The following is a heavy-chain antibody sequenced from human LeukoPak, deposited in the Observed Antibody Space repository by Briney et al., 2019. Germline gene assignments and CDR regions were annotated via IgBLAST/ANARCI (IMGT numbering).Heavy chain of an antibody. CDR1: GFTLSRHA. CDR2: LINSGGRG. CDR3: AKKDSDY. V-gene: IGHV3-23*01. J-gene: IGHJ4*02. Sequence: SGGPLRLSCVVSGFTLSRHAMSWVRQAPGKGLEWVSSLINSGGRGYYVDSVQGRFTLSRDNSKTTLYLEMNSLRAEDTAVYYCAKKDSDYWGQGTLVTVSP.